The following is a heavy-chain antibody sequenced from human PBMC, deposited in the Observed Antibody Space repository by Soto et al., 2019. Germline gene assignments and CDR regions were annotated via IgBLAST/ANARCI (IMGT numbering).Heavy chain of an antibody. V-gene: IGHV3-30*18. Sequence: PGGSLRLSCAGSGFTFRWFGMNWVRQAPGKGLEWVARISNDGSNEYYVDSVKGRFTISRDNSKNTLYLQMDSLRAEDTAMYYCAKGEVRGIIPSYFDYWGLGTLVTVSS. CDR1: GFTFRWFG. CDR3: AKGEVRGIIPSYFDY. D-gene: IGHD3-10*01. J-gene: IGHJ4*02. CDR2: ISNDGSNE.